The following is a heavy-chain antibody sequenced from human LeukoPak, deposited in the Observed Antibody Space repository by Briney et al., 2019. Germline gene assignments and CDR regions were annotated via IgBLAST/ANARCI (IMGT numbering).Heavy chain of an antibody. CDR3: ARAGSVEDYYDSSGRLPH. J-gene: IGHJ4*02. Sequence: GASVKVSCKASGYTFTSDYMHWVRQAPGQGLEWMGIINPSGGSTSYAQKFQGRVTMTRDTSTSTVYMELSSLRSEDTAVYYCARAGSVEDYYDSSGRLPHWGQGTLVTVSS. V-gene: IGHV1-46*01. CDR1: GYTFTSDY. D-gene: IGHD3-22*01. CDR2: INPSGGST.